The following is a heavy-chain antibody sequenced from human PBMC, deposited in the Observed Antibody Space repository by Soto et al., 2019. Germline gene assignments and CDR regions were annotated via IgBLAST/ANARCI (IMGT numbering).Heavy chain of an antibody. CDR2: IWYDGSNK. CDR3: ARVYYDSSGAVDY. D-gene: IGHD3-22*01. V-gene: IGHV3-33*01. CDR1: GFTFSSYG. J-gene: IGHJ4*02. Sequence: QVQLVESGGGVVQPGRSLRLSCAASGFTFSSYGMHWVRQAPGKGLEWVAVIWYDGSNKYYADSVKGRFTISRDNSKNTLYLQMNSLRAEDTVVYYCARVYYDSSGAVDYWGQGTLVTVSS.